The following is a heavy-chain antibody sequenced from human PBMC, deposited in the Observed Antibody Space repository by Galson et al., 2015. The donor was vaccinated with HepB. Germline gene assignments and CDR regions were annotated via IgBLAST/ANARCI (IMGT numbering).Heavy chain of an antibody. D-gene: IGHD3-16*01. CDR3: AKDRTIYTPTDAFDI. Sequence: SLRLSCAASGFTFSSYGMHWVRQAPGKGLEWVAVISYDGSNKYYADSVKGRFTISRDNSKNTLYLQMNSLRAEDTAVYYCAKDRTIYTPTDAFDIWGQGTMVTVSP. CDR2: ISYDGSNK. J-gene: IGHJ3*02. CDR1: GFTFSSYG. V-gene: IGHV3-30*18.